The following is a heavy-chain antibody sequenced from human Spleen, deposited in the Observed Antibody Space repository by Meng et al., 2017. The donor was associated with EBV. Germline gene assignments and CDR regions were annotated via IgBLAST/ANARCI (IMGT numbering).Heavy chain of an antibody. CDR2: INHSGST. Sequence: QVQLQQWGAGLLKPSETLSLTCAVYGGSFSGYYWSWIRHPPGKGLEWIGEINHSGSTNYNPSLKSRVTISADTSKNQFSLKLSSVTAADTAVYYCARIMRFGARSFDYWGQGTLVTVSS. D-gene: IGHD3-10*01. J-gene: IGHJ4*02. CDR3: ARIMRFGARSFDY. CDR1: GGSFSGYY. V-gene: IGHV4-34*01.